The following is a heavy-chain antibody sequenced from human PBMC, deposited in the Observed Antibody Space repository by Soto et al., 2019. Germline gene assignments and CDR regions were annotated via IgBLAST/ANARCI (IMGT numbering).Heavy chain of an antibody. D-gene: IGHD2-15*01. CDR2: ISAYNGNT. V-gene: IGHV1-18*01. J-gene: IGHJ6*02. Sequence: SVKVSCKASGYTFTSYGISWVRQAPGQGLDWMGWISAYNGNTKYAQDLQGRVTMTTDTSTSTAYMELRSLRSDDTAVYYCARFSGGSYNTYYFYYGMDVWGQGTTVTGS. CDR1: GYTFTSYG. CDR3: ARFSGGSYNTYYFYYGMDV.